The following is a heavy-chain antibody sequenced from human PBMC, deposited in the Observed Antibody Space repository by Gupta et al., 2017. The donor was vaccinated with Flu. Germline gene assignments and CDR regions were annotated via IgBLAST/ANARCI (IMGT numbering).Heavy chain of an antibody. CDR1: KHYFISSGYY. CDR3: ARGDSENRGFFGV. V-gene: IGHV4-38-2*02. D-gene: IGHD7-27*01. Sequence: QVQLQESGPGLIKSSETMSLTCPVSKHYFISSGYYWGWVRQSPGKEMEWIGSVFHEGNSYLNPSLKSRVAISTDASKNLFSLRLTSVTAVDTAVYFCARGDSENRGFFGVWGPGKQVTVSS. J-gene: IGHJ4*02. CDR2: VFHEGNS.